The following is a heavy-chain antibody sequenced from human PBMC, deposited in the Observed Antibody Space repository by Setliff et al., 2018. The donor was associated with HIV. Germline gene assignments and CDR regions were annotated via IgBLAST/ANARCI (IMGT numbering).Heavy chain of an antibody. CDR3: ANGVTGTYYYYYGMDV. D-gene: IGHD2-21*02. CDR1: GFTFSSYA. CDR2: ISGSGGST. J-gene: IGHJ6*02. V-gene: IGHV3-23*01. Sequence: GGSLRLSCAASGFTFSSYAMSWARQAPGKGLEWVSAISGSGGSTYYADSVKGRFTISRDNSKNTLYLQMNSLRAEDTAVYYCANGVTGTYYYYYGMDVWGQGTTVTVSS.